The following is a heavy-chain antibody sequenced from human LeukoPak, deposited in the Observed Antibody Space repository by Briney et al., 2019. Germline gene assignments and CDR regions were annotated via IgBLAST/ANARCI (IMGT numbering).Heavy chain of an antibody. Sequence: GGSLRLSCAASGFTLSIYGMHWVRQAPGKGLEGVAVIWYDGSNKYYADSVKGRFTISRDKSKNTLYLQMNSLRAEDTAVYYCARDRRDFLSGYGFRGYMDVWGKGTTVTVSS. CDR3: ARDRRDFLSGYGFRGYMDV. D-gene: IGHD3-3*01. CDR1: GFTLSIYG. J-gene: IGHJ6*03. V-gene: IGHV3-33*01. CDR2: IWYDGSNK.